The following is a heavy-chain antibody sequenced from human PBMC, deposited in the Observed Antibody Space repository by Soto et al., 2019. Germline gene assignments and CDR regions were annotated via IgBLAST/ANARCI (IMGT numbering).Heavy chain of an antibody. D-gene: IGHD6-13*01. Sequence: QGQLVQSGTEVTKPGASVKVSCKASGYTFTGYYMHWVRQAPGQGLEWMAWINAGNGNTKYSQKFQGRVTITKDTPASSDYMDLSRLTCDDTAVYLCAREYISSWFDYWGQGTLVTVSS. CDR3: AREYISSWFDY. J-gene: IGHJ4*02. V-gene: IGHV1-2*02. CDR2: INAGNGNT. CDR1: GYTFTGYY.